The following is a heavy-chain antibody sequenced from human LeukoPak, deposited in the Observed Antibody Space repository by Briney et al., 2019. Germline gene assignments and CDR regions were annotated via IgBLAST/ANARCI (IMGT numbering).Heavy chain of an antibody. CDR2: MNPNIGGT. CDR3: ASEGNFDPYCGGDCWYFQH. V-gene: IGHV1-2*02. J-gene: IGHJ1*01. Sequence: ASVKVSCKASGYTFTSYDINWVRQATGQGLEWMGWMNPNIGGTNYAQKSQGRVTMTRDTSISTAYMELSRLRSDDTAVYYCASEGNFDPYCGGDCWYFQHWGQGTLVTVSS. CDR1: GYTFTSYD. D-gene: IGHD2-21*02.